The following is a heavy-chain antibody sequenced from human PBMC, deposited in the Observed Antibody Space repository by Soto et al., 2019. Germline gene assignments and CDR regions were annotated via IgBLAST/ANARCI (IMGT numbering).Heavy chain of an antibody. J-gene: IGHJ4*02. CDR3: AKDLSTFDSSALTLHY. CDR2: ISYDGSNK. D-gene: IGHD3-22*01. Sequence: GGSLRLSCAASGFTFSSYGMHWVRQAPGKGLEWVAVISYDGSNKYYADSVKGRFTISRDNSKNTLYLQMNSLRAEDTAVYYCAKDLSTFDSSALTLHYWGQGTLVTVSS. CDR1: GFTFSSYG. V-gene: IGHV3-30*18.